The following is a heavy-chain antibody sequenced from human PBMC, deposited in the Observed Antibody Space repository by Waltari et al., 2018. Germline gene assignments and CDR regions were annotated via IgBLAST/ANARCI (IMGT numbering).Heavy chain of an antibody. D-gene: IGHD3-9*01. V-gene: IGHV3-48*03. J-gene: IGHJ3*02. CDR2: ISSSGSTI. CDR1: GFTFSSYE. Sequence: EVQLVESGGGLVQPGGSLRLSCAASGFTFSSYEMNWVRQAPGKGLVWVSYISSSGSTIYYADSVKGRFTISRDNAKNSLYLQMNSLRAEDTAVYYCARDLPYYDILTLGGAFDIWGQGTMVTVSS. CDR3: ARDLPYYDILTLGGAFDI.